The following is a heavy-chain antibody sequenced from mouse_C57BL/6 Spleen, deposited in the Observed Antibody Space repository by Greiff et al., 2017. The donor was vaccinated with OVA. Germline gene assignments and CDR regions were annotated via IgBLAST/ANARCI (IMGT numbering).Heavy chain of an antibody. CDR1: GFSLTSYG. J-gene: IGHJ2*01. D-gene: IGHD1-1*02. CDR2: IWSGGST. Sequence: QVQLQQSGPGLVQPSQSLSITCTVSGFSLTSYGVHWVSQTPGKGLEWLGVIWSGGSTDYNADFIYRLGISKDNSKIQVFFKMNSLQADDTSIYYCSRNSPGGWVANFDYWGQGTTLTVSS. CDR3: SRNSPGGWVANFDY. V-gene: IGHV2-2*01.